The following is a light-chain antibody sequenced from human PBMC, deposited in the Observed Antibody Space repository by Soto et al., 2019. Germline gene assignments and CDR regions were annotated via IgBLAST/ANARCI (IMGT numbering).Light chain of an antibody. CDR3: QQYGSSPKT. CDR1: QSVSSSY. J-gene: IGKJ1*01. Sequence: EIVLTQSPGTLSLSPGERATLSCRASQSVSSSYLAWYQQKPGQAPRLLIYGASSRATGIPDRFSGSGSGKDFTLTISRLEPEDFAVYYCQQYGSSPKTFGKGTKV. V-gene: IGKV3-20*01. CDR2: GAS.